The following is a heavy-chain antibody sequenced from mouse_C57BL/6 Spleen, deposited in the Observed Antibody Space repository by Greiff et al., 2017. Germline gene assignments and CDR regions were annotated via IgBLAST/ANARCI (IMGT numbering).Heavy chain of an antibody. Sequence: QVQLQQSGAELMKPGASVKLSCKATGYTFTGYWIEWVKQRPGHGLEWIGEILPGSGSTNYNEKFKGKATFTADTSSNTAYMQLSSLTTEDSAIYYCARFSTVVATRQDYFDYWGQGTTLTVSS. CDR1: GYTFTGYW. J-gene: IGHJ2*01. D-gene: IGHD1-1*01. V-gene: IGHV1-9*01. CDR3: ARFSTVVATRQDYFDY. CDR2: ILPGSGST.